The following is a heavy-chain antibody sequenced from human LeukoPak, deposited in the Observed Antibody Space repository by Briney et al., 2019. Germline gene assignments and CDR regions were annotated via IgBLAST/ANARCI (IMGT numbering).Heavy chain of an antibody. CDR3: ASASKVGNYGSYFDY. CDR2: IYYSGST. V-gene: IGHV4-39*07. CDR1: GGSISSTTYY. Sequence: SETLSLTCTVSGGSISSTTYYWGWIRQPPGKGLEWIGSIYYSGSTSYNPSLKSRVTISVDTSKNQFSLKLSSVTAADTAVYYCASASKVGNYGSYFDYWGQGTLVTVSS. J-gene: IGHJ4*02. D-gene: IGHD3-10*01.